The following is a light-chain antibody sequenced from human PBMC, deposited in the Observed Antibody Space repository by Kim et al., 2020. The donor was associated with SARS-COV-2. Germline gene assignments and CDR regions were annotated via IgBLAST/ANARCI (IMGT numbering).Light chain of an antibody. J-gene: IGKJ2*01. CDR2: AAS. V-gene: IGKV1-16*02. CDR1: QCISNY. Sequence: SASVGDRVTIACRAGQCISNYLAWFQQKPGKDPKSLIYAASSLQSGVPSKFSGSGSGTDFTLTISSLQPEDFATYYCQQYNSYPYTFGQGTKLEI. CDR3: QQYNSYPYT.